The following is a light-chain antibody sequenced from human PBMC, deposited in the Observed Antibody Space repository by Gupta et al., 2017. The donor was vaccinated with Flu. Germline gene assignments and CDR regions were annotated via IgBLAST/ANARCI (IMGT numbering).Light chain of an antibody. CDR3: QQYDIPPYS. CDR2: GAS. Sequence: SPGAGATLSCRASPSVQYFYLAWYQQKPGQAPRLLIHGASNRASGIPDRFSGSGAGTDFTLSISKVEPEDSAVYFCQQYDIPPYSFGQGTKVEI. J-gene: IGKJ2*03. CDR1: PSVQYFY. V-gene: IGKV3-20*01.